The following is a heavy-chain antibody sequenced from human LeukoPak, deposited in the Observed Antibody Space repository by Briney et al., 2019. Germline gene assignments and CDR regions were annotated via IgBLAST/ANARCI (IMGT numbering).Heavy chain of an antibody. D-gene: IGHD4-17*01. CDR1: GYTFTSYD. CDR2: MNPNSGNT. CDR3: ARGSPKSAVRGKIPDY. J-gene: IGHJ4*02. V-gene: IGHV1-8*01. Sequence: GASVTVSCRASGYTFTSYDINWVRQASGQGLEWMGWMNPNSGNTGYAQKFQGRVSLTTNTSTTTAYMELSSLRSEDTAVYYCARGSPKSAVRGKIPDYWGQGTLVTVSP.